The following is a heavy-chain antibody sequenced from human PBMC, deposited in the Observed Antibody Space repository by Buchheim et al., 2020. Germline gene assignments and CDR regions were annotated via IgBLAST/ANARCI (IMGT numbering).Heavy chain of an antibody. CDR2: IRTDGTYT. V-gene: IGHV3-11*05. CDR3: ARTARHLDY. J-gene: IGHJ4*02. Sequence: QVQLVESGGGLVNPGGSLRLSCAASGFTFRDHYMSWVRQAPGKGLECIAYIRTDGTYTNYADSVKGRFTISRDNAKKSMYLQMDSLRAEDTAVYYCARTARHLDYWGLGTL. CDR1: GFTFRDHY.